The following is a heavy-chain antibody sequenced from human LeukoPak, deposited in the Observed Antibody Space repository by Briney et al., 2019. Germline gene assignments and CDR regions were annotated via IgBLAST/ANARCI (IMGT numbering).Heavy chain of an antibody. CDR2: IYYSGST. CDR1: GGSISSGGYY. Sequence: PSQTLSLTCTVSGGSISSGGYYWSWIRQHPGKGLEWIGYIYYSGSTYYNPSLKSRVTISVDTSKNQFSLKLSSVTAADTAVYYCARQWLVFWFDPWAREPWSPSPQ. D-gene: IGHD6-19*01. J-gene: IGHJ5*02. V-gene: IGHV4-31*03. CDR3: ARQWLVFWFDP.